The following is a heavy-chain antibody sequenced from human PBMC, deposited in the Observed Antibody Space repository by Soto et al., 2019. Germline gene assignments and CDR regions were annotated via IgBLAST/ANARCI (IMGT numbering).Heavy chain of an antibody. Sequence: QVHLVESGGGVVQPGGSLRLSCAASGFTFSTYGMHWVRQAPGKGLEWVAVISHDGSHKYFVDSVQGRFTISRDNSKNTPSLQMNSLRAEDTAVYYCAKLPGSGWNHHHYGMDVWGQGTTVTVSS. CDR1: GFTFSTYG. V-gene: IGHV3-30*18. CDR3: AKLPGSGWNHHHYGMDV. D-gene: IGHD6-19*01. CDR2: ISHDGSHK. J-gene: IGHJ6*02.